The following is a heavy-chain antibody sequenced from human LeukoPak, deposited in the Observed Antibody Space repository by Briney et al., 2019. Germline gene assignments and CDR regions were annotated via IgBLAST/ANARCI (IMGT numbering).Heavy chain of an antibody. CDR3: ARVANFWDSRGPDY. CDR2: IWYDGSNK. J-gene: IGHJ4*02. Sequence: GGSLRLSCAASGFTFSSYGMHWVRQAPGKGLEWVAVIWYDGSNKYYADSVKGRFTISRDNSKNTLYLQMNSLRAEDTAVYYCARVANFWDSRGPDYWGQGTLVTVSS. V-gene: IGHV3-33*01. CDR1: GFTFSSYG. D-gene: IGHD6-19*01.